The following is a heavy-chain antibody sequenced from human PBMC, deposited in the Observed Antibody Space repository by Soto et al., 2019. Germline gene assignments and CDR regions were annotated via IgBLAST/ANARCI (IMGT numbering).Heavy chain of an antibody. D-gene: IGHD1-7*01. Sequence: SQTLSLTCALSGDSVSSYSAAWNWFRQSPSRGLEWLGRTYYRSKWYNDYEASVKSRITIDPNTSKNQFSLQLNSVTPEYTAVYYCARELELLSGSRYSYYGMDVWGQGTTVTVSS. CDR3: ARELELLSGSRYSYYGMDV. CDR2: TYYRSKWYN. V-gene: IGHV6-1*01. J-gene: IGHJ6*02. CDR1: GDSVSSYSAA.